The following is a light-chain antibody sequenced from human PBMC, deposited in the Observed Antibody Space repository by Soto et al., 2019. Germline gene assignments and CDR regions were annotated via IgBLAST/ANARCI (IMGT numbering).Light chain of an antibody. CDR3: SSYTSSSTLEV. V-gene: IGLV2-14*01. J-gene: IGLJ1*01. Sequence: QSVLTQPASVSGSPGQSITISCTGTSSDIGGFYYVSWYQHHPGKDPKLMIYEVSNRPSGVSNRFSGSKSGNTASLTISGLQAEDEADYYCSSYTSSSTLEVFGTGTKVTVL. CDR2: EVS. CDR1: SSDIGGFYY.